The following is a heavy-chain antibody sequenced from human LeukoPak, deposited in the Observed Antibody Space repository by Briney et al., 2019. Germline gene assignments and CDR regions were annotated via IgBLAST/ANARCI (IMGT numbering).Heavy chain of an antibody. CDR3: ARPLSSSWYYSGY. J-gene: IGHJ4*02. Sequence: GESLKISXKGSGYSFTSYWIGWVRQMPGKGLEWMGIIYPGDSDTRYSPSFQGRVTISADKSISTAYLQWSSLKASDTAMYYCARPLSSSWYYSGYWGQGTLVTVSS. V-gene: IGHV5-51*01. D-gene: IGHD6-13*01. CDR1: GYSFTSYW. CDR2: IYPGDSDT.